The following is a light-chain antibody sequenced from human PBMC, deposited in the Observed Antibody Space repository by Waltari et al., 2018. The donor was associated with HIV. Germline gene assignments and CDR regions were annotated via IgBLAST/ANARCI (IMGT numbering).Light chain of an antibody. CDR2: LGS. CDR3: MQSLQTPLT. Sequence: DIVLTQSPLSLPVTPGDPASISCRSSRSLLHSIGYNYLDWYQQKPGQSPQLLIYLGSNRASGVPDRFSGSGSGTDFTLKISRVEAEDVGIYYCMQSLQTPLTFGGGTKVEIK. V-gene: IGKV2-28*01. CDR1: RSLLHSIGYNY. J-gene: IGKJ4*01.